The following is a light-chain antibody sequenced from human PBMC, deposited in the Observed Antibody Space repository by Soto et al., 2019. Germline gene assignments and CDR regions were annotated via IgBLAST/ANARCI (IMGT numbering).Light chain of an antibody. CDR2: STN. CDR3: VLYVGSGIWV. Sequence: QAVVTQEPSFSVSPGGTVTLTCALSSGSVSTSFHPSWYRQTPGQAPRTLIYSTNTRSSGVPDRFSGSILGNKAALTITGAQADDESDYYCVLYVGSGIWVFGGGTKLTVL. V-gene: IGLV8-61*01. J-gene: IGLJ3*02. CDR1: SGSVSTSFH.